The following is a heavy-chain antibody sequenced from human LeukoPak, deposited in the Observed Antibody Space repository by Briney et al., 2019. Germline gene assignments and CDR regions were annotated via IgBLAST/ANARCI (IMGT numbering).Heavy chain of an antibody. CDR2: ISGSGGST. Sequence: PGGSLRLSCAASGFTFSSYAMSWVRQAPGKGLEWVSAISGSGGSTYYADSVKGRFTISRDNSKNTLYLQMNSLRAEDTAVYYCAKAGAPYRYYGSGSYYNYWGQGTLVAVSS. D-gene: IGHD3-10*01. J-gene: IGHJ4*02. CDR1: GFTFSSYA. V-gene: IGHV3-23*01. CDR3: AKAGAPYRYYGSGSYYNY.